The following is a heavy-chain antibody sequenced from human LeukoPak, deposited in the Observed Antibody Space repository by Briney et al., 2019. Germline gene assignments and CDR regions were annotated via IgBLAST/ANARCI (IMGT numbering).Heavy chain of an antibody. D-gene: IGHD6-13*01. V-gene: IGHV3-30*02. CDR3: AKDPEATSWYTGGNWFDP. Sequence: GGSLRLSCAASGFTFDDYAMHWVRQAPGKGLEWVAFIRYDGSNKYYADSVKGRFTISRDNSKNTLYLQMNSLRAEDTAVYYCAKDPEATSWYTGGNWFDPWGQGTLVTVSS. CDR2: IRYDGSNK. J-gene: IGHJ5*02. CDR1: GFTFDDYA.